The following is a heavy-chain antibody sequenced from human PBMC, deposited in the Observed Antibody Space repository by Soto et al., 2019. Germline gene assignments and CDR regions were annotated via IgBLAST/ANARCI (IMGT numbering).Heavy chain of an antibody. CDR1: GGSFSAYY. CDR2: IDHSGST. D-gene: IGHD2-15*01. Sequence: QVQLQQWGAGLLKPSETLSLTCAVSGGSFSAYYWTWIRQPPGRGLEWIGEIDHSGSTNYNPSLEGRVTMSIDTAKNRFALNVTSVTAADTSVYSCVRGLRYSGMDVWGQGTTVTVS. J-gene: IGHJ6*02. V-gene: IGHV4-34*01. CDR3: VRGLRYSGMDV.